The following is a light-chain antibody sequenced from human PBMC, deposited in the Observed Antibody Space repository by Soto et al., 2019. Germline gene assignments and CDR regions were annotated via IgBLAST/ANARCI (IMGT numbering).Light chain of an antibody. J-gene: IGKJ1*01. CDR2: GAS. V-gene: IGKV3-20*01. CDR1: QSVVSSS. CDR3: QHYGSSPRWT. Sequence: EIVLTQSPGTLSLSPGERATLSCRASQSVVSSSLAWYQQKPGQTPRLLIYGASSRATGISDRFSGSGSGTDFTITISRLEHEDFAVYYCQHYGSSPRWTFGQGTKVEIK.